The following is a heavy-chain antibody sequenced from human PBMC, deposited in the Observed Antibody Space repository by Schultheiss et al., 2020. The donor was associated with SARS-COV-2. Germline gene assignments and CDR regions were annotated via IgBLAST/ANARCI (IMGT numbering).Heavy chain of an antibody. CDR3: ASILTTVTDDAFDI. CDR2: IYYSGST. V-gene: IGHV4-30-4*01. D-gene: IGHD4-17*01. J-gene: IGHJ3*02. CDR1: GGSISSGDYY. Sequence: SETLSLTCTVSGGSISSGDYYWSWIRQPPGRGLEWIGYIYYSGSTYYNPSLKSRVTISVDKSKNQFSLKLSSVTAADTAVYYCASILTTVTDDAFDIWGQGQWSPSPQ.